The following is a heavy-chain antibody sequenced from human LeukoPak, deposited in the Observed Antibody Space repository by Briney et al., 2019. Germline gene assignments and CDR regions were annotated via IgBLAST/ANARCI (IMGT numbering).Heavy chain of an antibody. J-gene: IGHJ4*02. CDR1: GYTFTGYY. CDR3: ATGIVILPAAVPPYFDF. V-gene: IGHV1-2*02. Sequence: ASVTVSCKTSGYTFTGYYLHWVRPAPGQGLAWMGWINPSSGDTKYAPKFRDRVTMTTDTSLRTAYMELSRLRSGGTGGYSCATGIVILPAAVPPYFDFWGQGSPVTVSS. CDR2: INPSSGDT. D-gene: IGHD2-2*01.